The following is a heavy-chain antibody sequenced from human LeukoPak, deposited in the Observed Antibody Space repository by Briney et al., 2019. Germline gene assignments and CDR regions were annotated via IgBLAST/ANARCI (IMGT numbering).Heavy chain of an antibody. CDR2: ISYDGSNK. CDR3: ARNILGYCSSTSCYAPWFDP. V-gene: IGHV3-30*04. D-gene: IGHD2-2*01. CDR1: GFTFSSYA. Sequence: PGGSLRLSCAASGFTFSSYAMHWVRQAPGKGLEGVAVISYDGSNKYYADSVKVRFTISRDNSKNTLYMQMNSLRAEDTAVYYCARNILGYCSSTSCYAPWFDPWGPGTLVTVSS. J-gene: IGHJ5*02.